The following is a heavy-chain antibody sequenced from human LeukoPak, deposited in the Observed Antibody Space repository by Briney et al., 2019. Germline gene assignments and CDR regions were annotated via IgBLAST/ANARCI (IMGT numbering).Heavy chain of an antibody. CDR2: IYHSGNT. V-gene: IGHV4-38-2*02. D-gene: IGHD3-10*01. J-gene: IGHJ4*02. CDR1: GYSISTSYY. Sequence: SETLSLTCTVSGYSISTSYYWGWIRQPPGKGLEWIGSIYHSGNTYYNPSLKSRVTISVDTSKNQFSLKLSSVTAADTAVYYCARDRMAGIYSYFDYWGQGTLVTVSS. CDR3: ARDRMAGIYSYFDY.